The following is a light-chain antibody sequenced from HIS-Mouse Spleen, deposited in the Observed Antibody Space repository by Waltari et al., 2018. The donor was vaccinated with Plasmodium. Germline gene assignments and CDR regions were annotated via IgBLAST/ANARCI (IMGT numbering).Light chain of an antibody. Sequence: SYELTQPPSVSVSPVQTARITCSGDALPKKYAYWYQQKSGQAPVLGIYEDSKRPSGIPERFSGSSSGTMATLTISGAQVEDEADYYCYSTDSSGNHRVFGGGTKLTVL. V-gene: IGLV3-10*01. J-gene: IGLJ3*02. CDR3: YSTDSSGNHRV. CDR1: ALPKKY. CDR2: EDS.